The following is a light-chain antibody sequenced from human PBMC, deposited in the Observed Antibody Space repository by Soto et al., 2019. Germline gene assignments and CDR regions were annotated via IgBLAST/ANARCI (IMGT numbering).Light chain of an antibody. J-gene: IGLJ2*01. CDR2: ELS. Sequence: QSVLTQPPSASGSPGQSVTISCTGTSRDVGGHDYVSWYQQHPGTAPKLMIYELSKRPSGVPDRFSGSKSGNTASLTVSGLQAEDEADYYCSSYVTGDSLIFGGGTQLTVL. CDR1: SRDVGGHDY. CDR3: SSYVTGDSLI. V-gene: IGLV2-8*01.